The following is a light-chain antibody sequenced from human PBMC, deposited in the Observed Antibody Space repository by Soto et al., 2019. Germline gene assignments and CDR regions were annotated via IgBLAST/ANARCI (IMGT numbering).Light chain of an antibody. V-gene: IGKV3-11*01. CDR2: DAS. CDR3: QQRSNWPLAT. J-gene: IGKJ3*01. CDR1: QSVSSY. Sequence: EIVLTQSPATLSLSPGERATLSCRASQSVSSYLAWYQQKPDQAPRLLIYDASNRATGIPARFSGSGSGTDFTLTISSLEPEDFAVYYCQQRSNWPLATFGPGTKVDIK.